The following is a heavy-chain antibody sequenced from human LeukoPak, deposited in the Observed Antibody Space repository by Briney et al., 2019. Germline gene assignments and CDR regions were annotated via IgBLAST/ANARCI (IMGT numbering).Heavy chain of an antibody. CDR1: GYTFTSYA. D-gene: IGHD4-17*01. CDR2: ISAYNGNT. J-gene: IGHJ3*02. Sequence: ASVKVSCKASGYTFTSYAISWVRQAPGQGLEWMGWISAYNGNTNYAQKLQGRVTMTTDTSTSTAYMELRSLRSDDTAVYYCARRTVTTADDAFDIWGQGTMVTVSS. V-gene: IGHV1-18*01. CDR3: ARRTVTTADDAFDI.